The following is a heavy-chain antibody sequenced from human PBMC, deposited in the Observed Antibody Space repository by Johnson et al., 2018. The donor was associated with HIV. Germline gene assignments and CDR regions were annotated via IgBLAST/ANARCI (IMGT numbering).Heavy chain of an antibody. J-gene: IGHJ3*02. D-gene: IGHD2-21*02. CDR1: GFTFSSYW. CDR2: IKPDGSAK. V-gene: IGHV3-7*01. CDR3: ARDRSKLLYPFDAFDI. Sequence: MLLVESGGGLVQPGGSLRLSCAASGFTFSSYWMSWVRQAPGKGLDWVPNIKPDGSAKYYVDSVKGRFTISRDNAKNSLYLQMNSLRAEDTAVFYCARDRSKLLYPFDAFDIWGQGTMVTVSS.